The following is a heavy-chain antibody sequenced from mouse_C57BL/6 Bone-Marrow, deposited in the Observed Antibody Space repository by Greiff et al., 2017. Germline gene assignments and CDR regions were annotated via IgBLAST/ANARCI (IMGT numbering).Heavy chain of an antibody. CDR3: AREFTTVVATEYAMDY. CDR1: GFTFSDYY. J-gene: IGHJ4*01. Sequence: EVMLVESEGGLVKPGSSMKLSCTASGFTFSDYYMAWVRQVPEKGLEWVANINYDGSSTYYLDSLKSRFIISRDNAKNILYLQMSSLKSEDTATYYCAREFTTVVATEYAMDYWGQGTSVTVSS. D-gene: IGHD1-1*01. V-gene: IGHV5-16*01. CDR2: INYDGSST.